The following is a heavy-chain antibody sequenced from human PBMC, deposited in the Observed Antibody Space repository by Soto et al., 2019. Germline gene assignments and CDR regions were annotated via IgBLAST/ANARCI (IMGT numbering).Heavy chain of an antibody. CDR1: GGTFSSYA. Sequence: SVKVSCKASGGTFSSYAISWVRQAPGQGLEWMGGIIPIFGTANYAQKFQGRVTITADESTSTAYMELSSLRAEDTAVYYCARERSEWLAPNDAFDIWGQGTMVTVSS. V-gene: IGHV1-69*13. J-gene: IGHJ3*02. CDR2: IIPIFGTA. CDR3: ARERSEWLAPNDAFDI. D-gene: IGHD6-19*01.